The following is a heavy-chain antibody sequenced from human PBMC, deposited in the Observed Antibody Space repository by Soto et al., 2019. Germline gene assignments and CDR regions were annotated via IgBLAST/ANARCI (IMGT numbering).Heavy chain of an antibody. CDR2: IYYTGST. D-gene: IGHD2-2*01. Sequence: SETLSLTCTVSGDSSKHYYWSWIRQPPGKRLEWIGYIYYTGSTTYNPSLESRVTMSVDTSKNQFSLKLSSVNAADTAVYYCAKYRRTEEEGFTLDSWGRGTLVTVSS. V-gene: IGHV4-59*01. J-gene: IGHJ4*02. CDR1: GDSSKHYY. CDR3: AKYRRTEEEGFTLDS.